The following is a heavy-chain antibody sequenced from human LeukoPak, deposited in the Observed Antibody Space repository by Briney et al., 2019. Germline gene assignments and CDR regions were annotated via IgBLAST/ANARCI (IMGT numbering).Heavy chain of an antibody. CDR3: AKDLYGDYVGDY. D-gene: IGHD4-17*01. CDR1: GFPFSSYA. J-gene: IGHJ4*02. V-gene: IGHV3-23*01. Sequence: PGGSLRLSCAASGFPFSSYAMSWGRQAPGKGLEWVTTNADSVKGRFTISRDNSKNTLYLQMNSLRAEDTAVYFCAKDLYGDYVGDYWGQGTLVTVSS.